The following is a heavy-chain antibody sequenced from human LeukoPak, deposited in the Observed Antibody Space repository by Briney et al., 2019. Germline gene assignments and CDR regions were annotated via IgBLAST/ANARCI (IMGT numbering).Heavy chain of an antibody. CDR2: IYHSGST. Sequence: SETLSLTCTVSGYSISSTYYWGWIRQPPGKGLEWIGSIYHSGSTYYNPSLKSRVTISVDTSKNQFSLKLTSVTAEDTAVYFCARHGIVDSSRKYYFDYWGQGTLVTVSS. D-gene: IGHD6-13*01. CDR1: GYSISSTYY. V-gene: IGHV4-38-2*02. J-gene: IGHJ4*02. CDR3: ARHGIVDSSRKYYFDY.